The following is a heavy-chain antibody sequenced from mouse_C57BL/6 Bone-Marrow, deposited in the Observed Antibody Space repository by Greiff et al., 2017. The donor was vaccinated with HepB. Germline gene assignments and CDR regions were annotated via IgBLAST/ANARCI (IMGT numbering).Heavy chain of an antibody. J-gene: IGHJ3*01. CDR2: IYPGNSDT. CDR3: TRCHFFAY. D-gene: IGHD1-2*01. Sequence: VQLPQSGTVLARPGASVKLSCKSSGYTFTSYCLHWVLQKPGPGLEWLGAIYPGNSDTSYNQKFKGKAKLTAVTSASTAYMELSSLTNEDSAVYYCTRCHFFAYWGQGTLVTVSA. CDR1: GYTFTSYC. V-gene: IGHV1-5*01.